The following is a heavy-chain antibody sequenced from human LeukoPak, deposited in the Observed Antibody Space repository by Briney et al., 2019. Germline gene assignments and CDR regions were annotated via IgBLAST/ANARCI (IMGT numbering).Heavy chain of an antibody. CDR1: GFTFSSYW. D-gene: IGHD3-10*01. V-gene: IGHV3-30*02. Sequence: GGSLRLSCAASGFTFSSYWMHWVRQAPGKGLEWVAFIRYDGSNKYYADSVKGRFTISRDNSKNTLYPQMNSLRAEDTAVYYCAKHRRITMVRGAHAFDYWGQGTLVTVSS. J-gene: IGHJ4*02. CDR2: IRYDGSNK. CDR3: AKHRRITMVRGAHAFDY.